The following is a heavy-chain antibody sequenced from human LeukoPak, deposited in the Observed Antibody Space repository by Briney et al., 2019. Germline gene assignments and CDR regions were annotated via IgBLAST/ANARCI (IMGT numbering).Heavy chain of an antibody. V-gene: IGHV4-61*02. CDR2: IYTSGST. D-gene: IGHD1-26*01. J-gene: IGHJ6*03. CDR1: GGSISSGSYY. CDR3: ARDRSGSYSPYYYYYMDV. Sequence: KPSQTLSLTCTVSGGSISSGSYYWSWLRQPAGKGLEWIGRIYTSGSTNYNPSLKSRVTISVDTSKNQFSLKLSSVTAADTAVYYCARDRSGSYSPYYYYYMDVWGKGTTVTVSS.